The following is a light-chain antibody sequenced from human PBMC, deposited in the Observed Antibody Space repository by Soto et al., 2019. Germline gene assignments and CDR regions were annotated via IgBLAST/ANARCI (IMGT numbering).Light chain of an antibody. CDR1: SGSVSTTYY. V-gene: IGLV8-61*01. J-gene: IGLJ2*01. Sequence: QTVVTQEPSFSVSPGGTVTLTCGLTSGSVSTTYYPSWYQQTPGQAPRTLIYSTNNRSSGVPDRFSGSILGNKAALTITGAQANDESDYHCMLYMGGGLVFFGGGTQLTVL. CDR3: MLYMGGGLVF. CDR2: STN.